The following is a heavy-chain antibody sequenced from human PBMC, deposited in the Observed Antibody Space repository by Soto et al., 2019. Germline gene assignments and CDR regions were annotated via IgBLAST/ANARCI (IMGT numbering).Heavy chain of an antibody. Sequence: ASVKVSCKVSGYTLTELSMHWVRQAPGKGLEWMGGFDPEDGETIYAQKFQGRVTMTEDTSTDTAYMELSSLRSEDTAVYYCARQCRGVTCHWFVPWGQGTLVTVSS. CDR2: FDPEDGET. CDR3: ARQCRGVTCHWFVP. J-gene: IGHJ5*02. V-gene: IGHV1-24*01. D-gene: IGHD2-15*01. CDR1: GYTLTELS.